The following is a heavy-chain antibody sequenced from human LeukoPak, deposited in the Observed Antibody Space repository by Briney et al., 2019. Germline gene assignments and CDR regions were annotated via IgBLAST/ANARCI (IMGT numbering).Heavy chain of an antibody. CDR3: ARKAGYYYGSGDY. CDR2: IGGSGGSS. D-gene: IGHD3-10*01. V-gene: IGHV3-23*01. CDR1: GFTFDDYG. Sequence: GGSLRLSCAASGFTFDDYGMSWVREAPGKGLEWVSAIGGSGGSSYYADSVKGRVTISRDNSKNTLYLQMNSLRAEDTAVFYCARKAGYYYGSGDYWGQGTLVTVSS. J-gene: IGHJ4*02.